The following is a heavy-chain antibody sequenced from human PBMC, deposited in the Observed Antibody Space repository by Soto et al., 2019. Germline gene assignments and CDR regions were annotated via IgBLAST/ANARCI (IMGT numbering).Heavy chain of an antibody. CDR3: ATRMTTAPY. D-gene: IGHD4-17*01. Sequence: EVQLVQSGGGLVQPGGSLRLSCAASVFIVSNNYMSWVRQAPGKGLEWVSHIYSGGGTDYAESVKGRFTISRDNSKNTLYLQMNSLKAEDTAIYYCATRMTTAPYWGQGTVVTVSS. J-gene: IGHJ4*02. CDR1: VFIVSNNY. V-gene: IGHV3-66*01. CDR2: IYSGGGT.